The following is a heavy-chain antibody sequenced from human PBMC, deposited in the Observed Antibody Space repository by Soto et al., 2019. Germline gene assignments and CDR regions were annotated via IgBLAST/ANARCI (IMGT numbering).Heavy chain of an antibody. CDR1: GFTLSRYW. J-gene: IGHJ4*02. D-gene: IGHD2-2*02. Sequence: VQLVESGGNLVQPGGSLRLSCAASGFTLSRYWMHWVRQAPGKGLVWVSRINSDGSSTNYADSVKGRFIISRDNAKNTLYLQMDSLRAEDTAVYYCVRAGGQYCTTTSCYTFFDYWGQGILVTVSS. CDR2: INSDGSST. V-gene: IGHV3-74*01. CDR3: VRAGGQYCTTTSCYTFFDY.